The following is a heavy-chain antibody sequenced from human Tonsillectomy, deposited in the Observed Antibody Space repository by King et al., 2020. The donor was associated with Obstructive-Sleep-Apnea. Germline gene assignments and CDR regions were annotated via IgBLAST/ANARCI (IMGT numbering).Heavy chain of an antibody. D-gene: IGHD6-13*01. Sequence: VQLVESGGGLVQPGGSLRLACAASGFSFRSYWMTWVRQAPGKGLEWVANINHDEAETYYVDSVKGRFTISRDNAQNSLFLQMNSLRPEDTALYYCARLPISSTSYYNDYWGQGTLVTVSS. CDR1: GFSFRSYW. J-gene: IGHJ4*02. V-gene: IGHV3-7*03. CDR3: ARLPISSTSYYNDY. CDR2: INHDEAET.